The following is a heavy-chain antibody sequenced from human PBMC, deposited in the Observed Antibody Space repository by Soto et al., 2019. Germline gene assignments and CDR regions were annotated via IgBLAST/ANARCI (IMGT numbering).Heavy chain of an antibody. D-gene: IGHD2-15*01. CDR2: IIPIFGTA. CDR1: GGTFSSYA. CDR3: ARESRDCSGGSCYFLPGIDY. J-gene: IGHJ4*02. Sequence: QVQLVQSGAEVKKHGSSVKVSCKASGGTFSSYAISWVGQAPGQGLEWMGGIIPIFGTANYAQKFQGRVTITADESTSTAYMELSSMRSEDTAVYYCARESRDCSGGSCYFLPGIDYWGQGTLVTVSS. V-gene: IGHV1-69*12.